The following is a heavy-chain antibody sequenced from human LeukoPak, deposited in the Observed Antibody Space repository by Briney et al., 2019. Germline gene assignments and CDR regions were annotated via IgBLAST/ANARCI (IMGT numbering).Heavy chain of an antibody. V-gene: IGHV3-49*03. J-gene: IGHJ4*02. CDR1: GFTFGDYA. CDR2: IRSKAYGGTT. D-gene: IGHD2-15*01. CDR3: TRLNRGIVVVVAATVY. Sequence: GSLRLSCTASGFTFGDYAMSWFRQAPGKGLEWVGFIRSKAYGGTTEYAASVKGRFTISRDDSKSIAYLQMNSLKTEDAAVYYCTRLNRGIVVVVAATVYWGQGTLVTVSS.